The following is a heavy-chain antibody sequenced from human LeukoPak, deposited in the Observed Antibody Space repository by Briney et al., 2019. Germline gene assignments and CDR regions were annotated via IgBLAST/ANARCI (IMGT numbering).Heavy chain of an antibody. V-gene: IGHV3-23*01. D-gene: IGHD2-15*01. CDR1: GFTFSSYA. J-gene: IGHJ5*02. CDR2: ISGSGGST. Sequence: QPGGSLRLSCAASGFTFSSYAMSWVRQAPGKGLEWVSAISGSGGSTYYADSVKGRFTISRDNSKNTLYLQMNSLRAEDTAVYYCAKGEKYCSGGSCFNWFDPWGQGTLVTVSS. CDR3: AKGEKYCSGGSCFNWFDP.